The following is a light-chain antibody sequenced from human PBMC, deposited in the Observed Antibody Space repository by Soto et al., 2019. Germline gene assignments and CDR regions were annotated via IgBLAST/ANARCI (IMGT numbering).Light chain of an antibody. V-gene: IGLV4-60*02. J-gene: IGLJ3*02. Sequence: QAVVTQSSSASASLGSSVKLTCTLSSGHSSYIIAWHQQQPGKAPRYLMKLEGSGSYNEGSGVPDRFSGSSSGADRYLTISNLQFEDEADYYCETWDSNTHVFGGGTKVTVL. CDR2: LEGSGSY. CDR1: SGHSSYI. CDR3: ETWDSNTHV.